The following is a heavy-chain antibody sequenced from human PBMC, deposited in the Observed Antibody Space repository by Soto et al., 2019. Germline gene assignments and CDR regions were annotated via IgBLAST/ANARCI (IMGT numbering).Heavy chain of an antibody. Sequence: GGSLRLSCAASGFTFRSYSMNWVRQAPGKGLEWVSSISSSSSYIYYADSVKGRFTISRDNAKNSLYLQMNSLRAEDTAVYYCARDRLNYYDSSGYPLSDAFDIWGQGTMVTVSS. V-gene: IGHV3-21*01. CDR3: ARDRLNYYDSSGYPLSDAFDI. J-gene: IGHJ3*02. CDR1: GFTFRSYS. D-gene: IGHD3-22*01. CDR2: ISSSSSYI.